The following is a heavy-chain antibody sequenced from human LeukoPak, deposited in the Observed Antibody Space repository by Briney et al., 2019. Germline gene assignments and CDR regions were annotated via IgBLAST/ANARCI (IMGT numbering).Heavy chain of an antibody. CDR2: ISGRGGST. J-gene: IGHJ3*02. CDR3: AKDQNDYYDSSGYLVLFAFDI. CDR1: GFTFSSYA. D-gene: IGHD3-22*01. Sequence: GGSLRLSCAASGFTFSSYAISWVRQAPGKGLGWVSAISGRGGSTYYADSVKGRFTISRDNSKNTLYLQMNSLRAEDTAVYYCAKDQNDYYDSSGYLVLFAFDIWGQGTMVTVSS. V-gene: IGHV3-23*01.